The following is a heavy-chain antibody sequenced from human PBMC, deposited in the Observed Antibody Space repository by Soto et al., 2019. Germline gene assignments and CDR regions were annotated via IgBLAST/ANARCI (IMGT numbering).Heavy chain of an antibody. J-gene: IGHJ5*02. CDR3: ARERQLVQDWLDP. Sequence: EVQLVESGGGLVKPGGSLRLSCAASGFTFSSYNINWVRQAPGKGLEWVSAITTGGEYRFYADSVKGRFTISRDNAKNSVYLEMSSLRVEDTAVYYCARERQLVQDWLDP. CDR2: ITTGGEYR. V-gene: IGHV3-21*06. CDR1: GFTFSSYN. D-gene: IGHD6-13*01.